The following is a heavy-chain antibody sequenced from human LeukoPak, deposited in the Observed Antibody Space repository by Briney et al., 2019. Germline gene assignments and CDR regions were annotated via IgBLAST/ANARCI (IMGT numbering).Heavy chain of an antibody. CDR2: ISNNGGST. J-gene: IGHJ4*02. CDR3: AKLYTSRWYNDY. CDR1: GFTFSTYT. V-gene: IGHV3-64*04. Sequence: PGGSLRLSCSASGFTFSTYTMHWVRQAPGKGLEYVSGISNNGGSTYHADSVKGRFTISRDNSKNTLYLQMNSLRAEDTAVYYCAKLYTSRWYNDYWGQGTLVTVSS. D-gene: IGHD6-13*01.